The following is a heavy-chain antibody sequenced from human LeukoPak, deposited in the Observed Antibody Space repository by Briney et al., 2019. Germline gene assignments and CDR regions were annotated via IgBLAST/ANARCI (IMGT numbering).Heavy chain of an antibody. CDR3: AKEVAVAGGLGYFDY. CDR2: ISYDGSNK. Sequence: GGSLRLSCAASGFTFSSYGMHWVRQAPGKGLEWVAVISYDGSNKYYADSVKGRFTISRDNSKNTLYLQMNSLRAEDTAVYYCAKEVAVAGGLGYFDYWGQGTLVTVSS. D-gene: IGHD6-19*01. J-gene: IGHJ4*02. V-gene: IGHV3-30*18. CDR1: GFTFSSYG.